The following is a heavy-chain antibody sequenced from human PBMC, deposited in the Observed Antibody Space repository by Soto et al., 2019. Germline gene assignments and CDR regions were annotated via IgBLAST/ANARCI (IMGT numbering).Heavy chain of an antibody. V-gene: IGHV1-2*02. D-gene: IGHD2-15*01. CDR3: ARGRRNGGKVPWFDP. Sequence: ASVKVSCKASGYTFTGYYMHWVRQAPGQGLEWTGWINPNSGGTNYAQKFQGRVNMTRDTSISTAYMELSRLRSDDTAVYYCARGRRNGGKVPWFDPWGQGTLVTVSS. CDR2: INPNSGGT. J-gene: IGHJ5*02. CDR1: GYTFTGYY.